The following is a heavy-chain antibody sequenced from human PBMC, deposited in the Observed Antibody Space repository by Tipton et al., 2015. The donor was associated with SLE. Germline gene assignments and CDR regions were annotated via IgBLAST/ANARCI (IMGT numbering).Heavy chain of an antibody. CDR1: GYTFTSYA. J-gene: IGHJ5*02. CDR2: INAGNGNT. V-gene: IGHV1-3*01. Sequence: QSGPEVKKPGASVKVSCKASGYTFTSYAMHWVRQAPGQRLEWMGWINAGNGNTKYSQKFQGRVTITSDTSATTAYMELSSLTSEDTAVYYCARGWAHDYSNFELSWFDPWGQGTLVTVSS. CDR3: ARGWAHDYSNFELSWFDP. D-gene: IGHD4-11*01.